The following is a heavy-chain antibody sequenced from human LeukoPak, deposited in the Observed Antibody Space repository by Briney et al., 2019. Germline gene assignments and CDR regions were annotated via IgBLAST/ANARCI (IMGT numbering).Heavy chain of an antibody. CDR3: ARETTVTTAAVYAFDI. CDR1: GGSITSYY. Sequence: PSETLSLTCTVSGGSITSYYWSWIRQPPGKGLEWIGHFYYTGSTNYNPSLKSRVTISAETSRNQFSLRLNSVTAADTAVYYCARETTVTTAAVYAFDIWGQGTMVTVSS. D-gene: IGHD4-17*01. J-gene: IGHJ3*02. V-gene: IGHV4-59*12. CDR2: FYYTGST.